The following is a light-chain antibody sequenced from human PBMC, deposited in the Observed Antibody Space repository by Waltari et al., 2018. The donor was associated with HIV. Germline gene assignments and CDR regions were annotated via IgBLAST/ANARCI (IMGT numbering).Light chain of an antibody. V-gene: IGLV1-47*01. Sequence: QSVLTKPPSASATPAQRVTIPCSGGSSNLGSDYVCWFQQRPGMAPRLLINRDYQRPSGVPDRFSGSKSGTSASLAISGLRPEDEANYYCATWDDSLSGVVFGGGTKVTVL. J-gene: IGLJ2*01. CDR1: SSNLGSDY. CDR2: RDY. CDR3: ATWDDSLSGVV.